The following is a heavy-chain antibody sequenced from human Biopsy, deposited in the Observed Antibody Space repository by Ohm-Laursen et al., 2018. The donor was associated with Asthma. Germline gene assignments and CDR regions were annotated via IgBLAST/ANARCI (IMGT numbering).Heavy chain of an antibody. Sequence: SLRLSCTASGFTFSSYGMHWVRQAPGKGLEWVAVISYDGSNKYYADSVKGRFTLPRDNAKNSLYLQMNSLRDEDTAVYYCARPRWGPCGYWGQGTLVTVSS. CDR3: ARPRWGPCGY. D-gene: IGHD7-27*01. CDR2: ISYDGSNK. CDR1: GFTFSSYG. V-gene: IGHV3-30*03. J-gene: IGHJ4*02.